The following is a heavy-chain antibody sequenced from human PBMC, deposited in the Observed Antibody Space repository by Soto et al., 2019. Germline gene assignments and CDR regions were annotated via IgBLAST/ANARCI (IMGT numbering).Heavy chain of an antibody. CDR1: GGSIGSYH. V-gene: IGHV4-59*01. J-gene: IGHJ4*02. CDR2: VYYTGTT. D-gene: IGHD4-17*01. Sequence: PSETLSLTCTVSGGSIGSYHWSWVRQPPGKGLEWVASVYYTGTTNYNPSLGSRVTISIDAPGNRFSMEITSVTAADTDIYYCARDTVLTGMFDFWGQGTLVTVSS. CDR3: ARDTVLTGMFDF.